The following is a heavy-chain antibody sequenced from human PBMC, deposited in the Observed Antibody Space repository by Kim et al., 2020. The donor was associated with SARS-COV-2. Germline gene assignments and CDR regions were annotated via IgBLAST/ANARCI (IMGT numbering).Heavy chain of an antibody. CDR2: IYHSGST. V-gene: IGHV4-38-2*02. CDR3: ARVDGGDYFDY. CDR1: GYSISSGYY. Sequence: SETLSLTCTVSGYSISSGYYWGWIRQPPGKGLEWIGSIYHSGSTYYNPSLKSRVTISVDTSKNQFSLKLSSVTAADTAVYYCARVDGGDYFDYWGQGTLVTVSS. D-gene: IGHD4-17*01. J-gene: IGHJ4*02.